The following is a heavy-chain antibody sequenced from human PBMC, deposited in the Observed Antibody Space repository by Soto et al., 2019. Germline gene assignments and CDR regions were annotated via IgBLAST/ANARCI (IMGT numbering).Heavy chain of an antibody. CDR1: GYTFTSYY. V-gene: IGHV1-46*01. D-gene: IGHD3-3*01. CDR2: INPSGGST. Sequence: QVQLVQSGAEVKKPGASVKVSCKASGYTFTSYYMHWVRQAPGQGLEWMGIINPSGGSTSYAQKFQGRVTMTRDTGTSSVYMELSSLRSEDTAVYYCGRDVGDFGSGYYFNWFDPWGQGTLVTVSS. CDR3: GRDVGDFGSGYYFNWFDP. J-gene: IGHJ5*02.